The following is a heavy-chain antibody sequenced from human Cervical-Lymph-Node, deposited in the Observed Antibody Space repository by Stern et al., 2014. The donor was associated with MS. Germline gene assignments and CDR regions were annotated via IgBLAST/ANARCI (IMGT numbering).Heavy chain of an antibody. Sequence: QLQLQESGPGLVKPSETLSLPCTVSGGSISPSGYYWAWICQPPGKGLEWIGTIYHSGSTYYKPSLKSRLSISVDTSNNQFSRRVTSVTAADSAVYYCARTSGIRYYFDYWGQGTLVTVSS. CDR2: IYHSGST. V-gene: IGHV4-39*01. J-gene: IGHJ4*02. D-gene: IGHD3-10*01. CDR1: GGSISPSGYY. CDR3: ARTSGIRYYFDY.